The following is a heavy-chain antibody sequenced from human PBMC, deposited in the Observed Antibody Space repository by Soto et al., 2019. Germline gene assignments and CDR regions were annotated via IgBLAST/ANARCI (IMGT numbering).Heavy chain of an antibody. D-gene: IGHD6-13*01. V-gene: IGHV4-38-2*01. CDR1: GYAISSGFY. CDR2: IYHTGTT. Sequence: PSETLSLTCDVSGYAISSGFYWAWIRQPPGKRLEWIGNIYHTGTTYYNPSLKSRVTMSVDTSKNQFSLRLSSVTAADTAVFYCARVRNAAMSGSPGDSWGQGTLVTVSS. CDR3: ARVRNAAMSGSPGDS. J-gene: IGHJ4*02.